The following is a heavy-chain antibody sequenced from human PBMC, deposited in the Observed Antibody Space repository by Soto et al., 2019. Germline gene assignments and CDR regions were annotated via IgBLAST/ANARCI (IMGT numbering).Heavy chain of an antibody. CDR1: GYIFVNYG. J-gene: IGHJ6*02. D-gene: IGHD3-16*01. V-gene: IGHV1-18*01. Sequence: QVQLVQSGDEVKKPGASVKVSCKASGYIFVNYGIAWVRQAPGQGLEWMGWISPYTGNTHSATKIQGRLTMTTDTSTITAYMDLGSLISDDTSVYYCVMVDNYVTPTPQDVWGQGTTVTVSS. CDR3: VMVDNYVTPTPQDV. CDR2: ISPYTGNT.